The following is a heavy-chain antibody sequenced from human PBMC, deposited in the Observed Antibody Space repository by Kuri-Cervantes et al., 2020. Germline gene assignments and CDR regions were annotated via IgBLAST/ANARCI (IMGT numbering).Heavy chain of an antibody. J-gene: IGHJ4*02. D-gene: IGHD5-18*01. CDR2: ISSSSSTI. Sequence: GGSLRLSCAASGFTFSDYYMSWIRQASGKGLEWVSYISSSSSTIYYADSVKGRFTISRDNAKNSLYLQMNSLRAEDTAVYYCARDPGGYSYGPLNFDYWGQGTLVTVSS. CDR3: ARDPGGYSYGPLNFDY. CDR1: GFTFSDYY. V-gene: IGHV3-11*04.